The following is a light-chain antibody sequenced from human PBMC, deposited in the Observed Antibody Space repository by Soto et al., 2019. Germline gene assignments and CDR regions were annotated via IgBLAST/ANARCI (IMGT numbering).Light chain of an antibody. J-gene: IGKJ1*01. Sequence: DIHIPQAPFTRSGWLGARVTITRRASQTISTWLAWYQQKPGKAPKRLIYGASNLQSGVPSRFSGSGSGTEFTLTISSLQPEDFVTYYCLQHNSYPRTFGQGTKLDIK. V-gene: IGKV1-5*01. CDR3: LQHNSYPRT. CDR2: GAS. CDR1: QTISTW.